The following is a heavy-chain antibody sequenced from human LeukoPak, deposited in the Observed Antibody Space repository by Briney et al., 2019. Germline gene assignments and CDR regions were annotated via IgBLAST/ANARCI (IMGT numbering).Heavy chain of an antibody. J-gene: IGHJ4*02. CDR2: ISGGGGTT. CDR1: GFTFSNYA. CDR3: AKLQEVAAAGPGAF. Sequence: PGGSLRLSCAASGFTFSNYAMTWVRQAPGKGLEWVSAISGGGGTTYYADSVKGRFAISRDNSKKTVYLQMTSLRAEDMAVYYCAKLQEVAAAGPGAFWGQGTLVTVSS. D-gene: IGHD6-13*01. V-gene: IGHV3-23*01.